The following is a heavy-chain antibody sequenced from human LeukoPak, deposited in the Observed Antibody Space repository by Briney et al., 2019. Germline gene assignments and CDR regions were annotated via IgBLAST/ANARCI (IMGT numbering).Heavy chain of an antibody. J-gene: IGHJ4*02. V-gene: IGHV3-48*01. Sequence: GGSLRLSCAASEFNFENFAMNWVRQAPGKGLEWLSYISSSSTMIEYADSVKGRFTISRDNAKNSLYLQMSSLKGEDTAAYYCARGITVIRGVLLDFWGQGTQVIVSS. CDR1: EFNFENFA. CDR2: ISSSSTMI. CDR3: ARGITVIRGVLLDF. D-gene: IGHD3-10*01.